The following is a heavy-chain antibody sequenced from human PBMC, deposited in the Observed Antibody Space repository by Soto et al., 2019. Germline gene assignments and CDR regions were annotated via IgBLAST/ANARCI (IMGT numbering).Heavy chain of an antibody. D-gene: IGHD2-2*01. CDR2: VVPMLGMA. J-gene: IGHJ5*02. CDR1: GGTFSSYS. Sequence: QVQLVQSGAEVKKPGSSVKVSCEASGGTFSSYSFSWVRQAPGQGLEWMGRVVPMLGMANYAQKFQGRVTITADKSTSTVYIEMRSLRSDDTAVYYCARGGAVVVPGSVDRHNWFDPWGQGTLVTVSS. CDR3: ARGGAVVVPGSVDRHNWFDP. V-gene: IGHV1-69*02.